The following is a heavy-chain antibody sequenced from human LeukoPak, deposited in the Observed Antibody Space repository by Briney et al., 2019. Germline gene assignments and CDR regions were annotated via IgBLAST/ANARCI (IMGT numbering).Heavy chain of an antibody. Sequence: SETLSLTCNVSGGSISSYYWSWIRQPPGKRLEWIGYIYYSGSTNYNRSLKSRVTISVDTSKNQFSLKLRSVTAADTAVYYCARGVVPAALNWFDPWGQGTLVTVSS. V-gene: IGHV4-59*01. J-gene: IGHJ5*02. CDR1: GGSISSYY. D-gene: IGHD2-2*01. CDR3: ARGVVPAALNWFDP. CDR2: IYYSGST.